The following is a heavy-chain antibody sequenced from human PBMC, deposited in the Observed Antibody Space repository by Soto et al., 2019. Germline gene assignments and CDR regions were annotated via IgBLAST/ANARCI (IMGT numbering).Heavy chain of an antibody. CDR1: GYTFIDYY. V-gene: IGHV1-2*02. Sequence: ASVKVSCKASGYTFIDYYMHWVRQAPGQGFEWLGRISPKSGATNYAQKFQGRVTMTWDTSLNTAYMELSSLISEATAVYYSARPPGYISDWYYFDLWGQGTLVTVSS. CDR3: ARPPGYISDWYYFDL. CDR2: ISPKSGAT. J-gene: IGHJ4*02. D-gene: IGHD3-9*01.